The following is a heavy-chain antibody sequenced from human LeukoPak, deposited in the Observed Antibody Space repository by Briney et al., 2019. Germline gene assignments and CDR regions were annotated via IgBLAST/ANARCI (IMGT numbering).Heavy chain of an antibody. D-gene: IGHD3-16*01. CDR2: IKQDGSEK. J-gene: IGHJ4*02. Sequence: GGSLRLSCAVSGFTFRNYWMSWVRQAPGKGLEWVANIKQDGSEKNYVDSVKGRFTISRDNAKNSLYLQMNSLRVEDTAVYYCARGKGLRLGEAFDSWGQGTVVTVSS. V-gene: IGHV3-7*01. CDR3: ARGKGLRLGEAFDS. CDR1: GFTFRNYW.